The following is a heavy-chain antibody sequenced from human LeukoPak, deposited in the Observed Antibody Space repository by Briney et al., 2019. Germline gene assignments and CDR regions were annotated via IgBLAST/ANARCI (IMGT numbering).Heavy chain of an antibody. V-gene: IGHV3-48*03. CDR2: ISNSGTTV. Sequence: GGSLRLSCAASGLTFSNYDMNWVRQAPGKGLEWVSYISNSGTTVYHADSVKGRFTISRDNAKNSVSLQLDSLRAEDTAIYYCAKGDGYSSPWYFDLWGQGTPVTVSS. CDR1: GLTFSNYD. J-gene: IGHJ4*02. D-gene: IGHD5-18*01. CDR3: AKGDGYSSPWYFDL.